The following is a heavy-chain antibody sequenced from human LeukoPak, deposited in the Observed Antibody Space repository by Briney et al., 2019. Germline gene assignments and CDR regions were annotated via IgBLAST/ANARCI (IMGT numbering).Heavy chain of an antibody. CDR3: ARVPRLGDRP. V-gene: IGHV3-33*01. CDR1: GFTFSSYG. CDR2: IWYDGSNK. D-gene: IGHD3-16*01. J-gene: IGHJ5*02. Sequence: GGSLRLSCAASGFTFSSYGMHWVRQAPGKGLEWAAVIWYDGSNKYYADSVKGRFTISRDNSKNTLYLQMNSLRAEDTAVYHCARVPRLGDRPWGQGTLVTVSS.